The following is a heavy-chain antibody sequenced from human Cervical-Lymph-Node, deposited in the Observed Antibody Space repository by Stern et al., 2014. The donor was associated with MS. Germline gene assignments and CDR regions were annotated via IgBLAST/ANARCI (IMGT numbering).Heavy chain of an antibody. D-gene: IGHD3-10*01. CDR2: IIPTFETP. CDR1: GGTFSSYE. Sequence: MQLVESGAEVKKPGSSVKVSCKASGGTFSSYEITWVRQAPGQGLEWMGGIIPTFETPTYAQKFQDRVTISADESTSTAYMELSSLKSEDTAIYFCARAYTYYSNSAGYWGQGTLVTVSS. V-gene: IGHV1-69*01. J-gene: IGHJ4*02. CDR3: ARAYTYYSNSAGY.